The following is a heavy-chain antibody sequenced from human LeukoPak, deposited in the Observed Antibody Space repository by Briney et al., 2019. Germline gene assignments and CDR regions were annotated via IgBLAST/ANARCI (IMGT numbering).Heavy chain of an antibody. D-gene: IGHD3-10*01. V-gene: IGHV3-30*18. CDR3: AKDKAPFYYGSGALNWFDP. CDR1: GFTFSSYG. CDR2: ISYDGSNK. Sequence: PGGSLRLSCAASGFTFSSYGMHWVRQAPGKGLEWVAVISYDGSNKYYADSVKGRFTISRDNSKNTLYLQMNSLRAEDTAVYYCAKDKAPFYYGSGALNWFDPWGQGTLVTVSS. J-gene: IGHJ5*02.